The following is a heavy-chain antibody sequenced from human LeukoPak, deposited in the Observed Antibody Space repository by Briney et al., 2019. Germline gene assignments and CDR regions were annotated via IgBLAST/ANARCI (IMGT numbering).Heavy chain of an antibody. J-gene: IGHJ6*02. CDR1: GGSISSYY. CDR3: ARDRGYYDILTGYGLPYYYYGMDV. D-gene: IGHD3-9*01. V-gene: IGHV4-59*01. CDR2: IYYSGST. Sequence: SETLSLTCTVSGGSISSYYWSWIRQPPGKGLEWIGYIYYSGSTNYNPSLKSRVTISVDTSKNQFSLKLSSVTAADTAVYYCARDRGYYDILTGYGLPYYYYGMDVWGQGTTVTVSS.